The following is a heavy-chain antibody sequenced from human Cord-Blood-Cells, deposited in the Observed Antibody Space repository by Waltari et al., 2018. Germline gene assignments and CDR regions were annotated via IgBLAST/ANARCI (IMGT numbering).Heavy chain of an antibody. V-gene: IGHV1-24*01. CDR3: ATDLYSGSYYAFDI. Sequence: QVQLVQSGAEVKKPGASVKVSCKVSGYTRTELSLPWMRQAPGKGLEWMGGFDPEDGETIYAQKFQGRVTMTEDTSTDTAYMELSSLRSEDTAVYYCATDLYSGSYYAFDIWGQGTMVTVSS. J-gene: IGHJ3*02. CDR2: FDPEDGET. D-gene: IGHD1-26*01. CDR1: GYTRTELS.